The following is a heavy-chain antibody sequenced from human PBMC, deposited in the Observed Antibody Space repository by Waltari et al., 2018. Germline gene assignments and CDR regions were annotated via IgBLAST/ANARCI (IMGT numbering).Heavy chain of an antibody. J-gene: IGHJ6*03. D-gene: IGHD6-13*01. CDR2: IIPIFGTA. CDR3: ARGSRFLAYYYYMDV. Sequence: QVQLVQSGAEGKKPGSSVKVSCKASGGTFSSYAIRWVRPTPGKGPEWMGGIIPIFGTANYAQKFQGRVTITADESTSTAYMELSSLRSEDTAVYYCARGSRFLAYYYYMDVWGKGTTVTISS. V-gene: IGHV1-69*12. CDR1: GGTFSSYA.